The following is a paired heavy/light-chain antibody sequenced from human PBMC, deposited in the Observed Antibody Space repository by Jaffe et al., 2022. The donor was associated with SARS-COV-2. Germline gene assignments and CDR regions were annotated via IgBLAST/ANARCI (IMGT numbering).Light chain of an antibody. CDR1: QGTSSY. CDR2: AAS. V-gene: IGKV1-9*01. J-gene: IGKJ5*01. CDR3: QQLKTYPIT. Sequence: DIQLTQSPSFLSASVGDRVTITCRASQGTSSYLAWYQQKPGKAPKLLIYAASTLQSGVPSRFSGSGSGTEFTLTISSLQPEDFATYYCQQLKTYPITFGQGTRLEIK.
Heavy chain of an antibody. CDR1: GLTLGIYW. CDR2: INQGGSEK. J-gene: IGHJ3*02. Sequence: EVQLVESGGGLVQPGGPLRLSCAASGLTLGIYWMTWVRQAPGKGLEWVASINQGGSEKYYVDSVKGRFTISRDNSKDSLYLQMNSLRAEDAAVYYCARFYVSSGPQDAFDIWGQGTVVTVSS. V-gene: IGHV3-7*01. D-gene: IGHD3-22*01. CDR3: ARFYVSSGPQDAFDI.